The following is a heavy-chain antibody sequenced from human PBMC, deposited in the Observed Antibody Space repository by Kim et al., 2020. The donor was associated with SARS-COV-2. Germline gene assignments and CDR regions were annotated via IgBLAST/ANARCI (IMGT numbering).Heavy chain of an antibody. Sequence: SETLSLTCTVSGGSISSYYWSWIRQPPGKGLEWIGYIYYSGSTNYNPSLKSRVTISVDTSKNQFSLKLSSVTAADTAVYYCARLYYDSSGYYYPLWGEEYYFDYWGQGTLVTVSS. J-gene: IGHJ4*02. CDR1: GGSISSYY. D-gene: IGHD3-22*01. V-gene: IGHV4-59*01. CDR2: IYYSGST. CDR3: ARLYYDSSGYYYPLWGEEYYFDY.